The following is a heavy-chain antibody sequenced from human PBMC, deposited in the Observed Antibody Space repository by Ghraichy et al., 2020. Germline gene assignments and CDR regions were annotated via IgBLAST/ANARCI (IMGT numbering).Heavy chain of an antibody. Sequence: GGSLRLSCTASGFTFGDYAMSWFRQAPGKGLEWVGFIRSKAYGGTTEYAASVKGRFTISRDDSKSIAYLQMNSLKTEDTAVYYCTGYYDILTGHKGYYYYYYMDVWGKGTTVTVSS. J-gene: IGHJ6*03. CDR2: IRSKAYGGTT. CDR1: GFTFGDYA. D-gene: IGHD3-9*01. V-gene: IGHV3-49*03. CDR3: TGYYDILTGHKGYYYYYYMDV.